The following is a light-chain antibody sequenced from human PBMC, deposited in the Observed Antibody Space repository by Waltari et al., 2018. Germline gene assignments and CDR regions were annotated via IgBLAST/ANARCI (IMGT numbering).Light chain of an antibody. CDR2: YKSDSEK. Sequence: QPVLTQPPSSSASPGESARLTCTLPSDINVGDFNIYWYQQKPGSPHRFLLYYKSDSEKDQGYGAPSRFSGSKDASAKAGILLISGLQAEDEADYYCMFWPSNVGTFGGGTKLTVL. J-gene: IGLJ3*02. CDR1: SDINVGDFN. CDR3: MFWPSNVGT. V-gene: IGLV5-37*01.